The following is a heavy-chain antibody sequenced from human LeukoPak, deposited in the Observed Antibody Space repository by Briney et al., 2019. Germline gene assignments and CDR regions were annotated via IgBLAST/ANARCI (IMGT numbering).Heavy chain of an antibody. CDR1: GFTFSSCA. D-gene: IGHD2-2*01. V-gene: IGHV3-23*01. CDR2: LSASGGTT. CDR3: AKLPREYCSSTSCPNWFDT. Sequence: GGSLRLSCAASGFTFSSCAMNWVRQAPGKGLEWVSALSASGGTTYYADSVKGRFTTSRDNSKNTLYLQMNSLRAEDTAVYYCAKLPREYCSSTSCPNWFDTWGQGTLVTVSS. J-gene: IGHJ5*02.